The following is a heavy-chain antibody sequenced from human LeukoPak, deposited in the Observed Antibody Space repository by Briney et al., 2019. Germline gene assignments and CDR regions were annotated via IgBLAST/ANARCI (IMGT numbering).Heavy chain of an antibody. Sequence: SETLSLTCTVSGYSLSSGYYWGWIRQPPGKGLEWIGSIYHSGSTYYNPSLKSRVTISVDTSKNQFSLKLSSVTAADTAVYYCARDPYGSGSHDSYYFDYWGQGTLVTVSS. CDR1: GYSLSSGYY. CDR3: ARDPYGSGSHDSYYFDY. J-gene: IGHJ4*02. CDR2: IYHSGST. V-gene: IGHV4-38-2*02. D-gene: IGHD3-10*01.